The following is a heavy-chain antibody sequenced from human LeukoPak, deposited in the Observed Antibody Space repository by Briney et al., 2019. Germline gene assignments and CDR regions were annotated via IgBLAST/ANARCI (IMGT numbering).Heavy chain of an antibody. V-gene: IGHV4-61*02. CDR2: ISSSGST. J-gene: IGHJ4*02. D-gene: IGHD1-1*01. CDR1: GDSISSGDYY. CDR3: ARSGTDYFDY. Sequence: SETLSLTCTVSGDSISSGDYYWSWIRQPAGKGLEWIGRISSSGSTNYNPSLKSRVTISVDTSKNQFSLKLSSVTAADTAVYYCARSGTDYFDYWGQGTLVTVSS.